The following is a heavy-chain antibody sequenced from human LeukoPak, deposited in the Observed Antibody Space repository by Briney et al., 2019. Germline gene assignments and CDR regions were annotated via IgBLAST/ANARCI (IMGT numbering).Heavy chain of an antibody. D-gene: IGHD2-8*02. J-gene: IGHJ4*02. V-gene: IGHV3-7*01. CDR2: IKQDGSEK. CDR1: GFTFTTYW. CDR3: ARDDPVVYATYDH. Sequence: PGGSLRLSCAASGFTFTTYWMSWVRQVPGKGLEWVANIKQDGSEKYYLDSVKGRFTISRDNAKSSLFLQMTSLRADDTAVYYCARDDPVVYATYDHWGQGTLVTVSS.